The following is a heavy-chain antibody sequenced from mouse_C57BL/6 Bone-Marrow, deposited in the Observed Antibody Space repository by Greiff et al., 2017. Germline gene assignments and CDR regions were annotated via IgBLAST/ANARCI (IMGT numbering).Heavy chain of an antibody. CDR2: IDPENGDT. V-gene: IGHV14-4*01. J-gene: IGHJ4*01. D-gene: IGHD1-1*01. Sequence: EVQLQQSGAELVRPGASVKLSCTASGFNIKDDYMHWVKQRPEQGLEWIGWIDPENGDTEYASKFQGKATMTADTSSNTAYLQLSSLTSEDTAVYYCTSTVVAPGARDYWGQGTSVTVSS. CDR1: GFNIKDDY. CDR3: TSTVVAPGARDY.